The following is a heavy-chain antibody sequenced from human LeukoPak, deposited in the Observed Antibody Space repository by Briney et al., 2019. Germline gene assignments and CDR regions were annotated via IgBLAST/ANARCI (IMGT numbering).Heavy chain of an antibody. CDR1: GFTFSSYA. Sequence: GGSLRLSCAASGFTFSSYAMSWVRQAPGKGLEWVSAISGSGGSTYYADSVKGRFTISRDNSKNTLYLQMNSLRAEDTAVYYCARGRNYYDSSGYYRPGAFDIWGQGTMVTVSS. J-gene: IGHJ3*02. CDR2: ISGSGGST. V-gene: IGHV3-23*01. D-gene: IGHD3-22*01. CDR3: ARGRNYYDSSGYYRPGAFDI.